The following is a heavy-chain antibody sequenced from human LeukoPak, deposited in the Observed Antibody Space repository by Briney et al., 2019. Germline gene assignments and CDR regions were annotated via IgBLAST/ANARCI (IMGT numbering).Heavy chain of an antibody. Sequence: GRSLRLSCAASGFTFDDYAMHWVRQAPGKGLEWVSGISWNRGSIGYADSVKGRFTISRDNAKNSLYLQMNSLRAEDMALYYCAKDFYSSSWYYFDYWGQGTLVTVSS. D-gene: IGHD6-13*01. CDR2: ISWNRGSI. CDR1: GFTFDDYA. CDR3: AKDFYSSSWYYFDY. J-gene: IGHJ4*02. V-gene: IGHV3-9*03.